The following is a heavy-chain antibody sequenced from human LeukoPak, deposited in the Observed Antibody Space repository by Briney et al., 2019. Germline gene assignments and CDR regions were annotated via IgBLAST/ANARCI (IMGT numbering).Heavy chain of an antibody. Sequence: PSGTLSLTCTVSGGPMSSNSYYWSWIRQPPGKGLEWIGYIYYSGSTNYNPSLKSRVTISVDTSKNQFSLKLSSVTAADTAVYYCARVGPYSSSWYPSRYYYYMDVWGKGTTVTISS. J-gene: IGHJ6*03. CDR2: IYYSGST. D-gene: IGHD6-13*01. CDR3: ARVGPYSSSWYPSRYYYYMDV. V-gene: IGHV4-61*01. CDR1: GGPMSSNSYY.